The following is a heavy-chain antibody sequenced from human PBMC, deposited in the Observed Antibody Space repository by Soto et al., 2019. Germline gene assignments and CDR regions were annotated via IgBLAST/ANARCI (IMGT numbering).Heavy chain of an antibody. Sequence: SETLSLTCTVSGGSISTYYRNGIRQTPGKGLEWIGYIHHSGRTNYNPSLRSRVTISVDTSKNQFSLKLTSVTAADSAIYYWARTFYDSVVTPPSELHLWGQGALGTVS. CDR1: GGSISTYY. CDR2: IHHSGRT. J-gene: IGHJ1*01. V-gene: IGHV4-59*01. CDR3: ARTFYDSVVTPPSELHL. D-gene: IGHD3-22*01.